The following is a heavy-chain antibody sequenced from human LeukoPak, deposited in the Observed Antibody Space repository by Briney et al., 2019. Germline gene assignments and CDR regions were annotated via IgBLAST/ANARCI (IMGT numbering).Heavy chain of an antibody. CDR3: ARVAVGAGTDYFDY. CDR2: IYSGGDT. J-gene: IGHJ4*02. V-gene: IGHV3-53*01. Sequence: PGGSLRLSCAASGFTVSSNSMSWVRQAPGKGLEWVSVIYSGGDTYYADSVKGRFTISRDNSKNTLYLQMNSLRAEDTAVYYCARVAVGAGTDYFDYWGQGTPVTVSS. D-gene: IGHD6-19*01. CDR1: GFTVSSNS.